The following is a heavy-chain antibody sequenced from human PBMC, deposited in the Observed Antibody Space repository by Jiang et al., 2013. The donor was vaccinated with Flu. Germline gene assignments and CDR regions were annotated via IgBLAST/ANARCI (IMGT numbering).Heavy chain of an antibody. D-gene: IGHD3-10*01. Sequence: EWIGSIYYMGAPTTTRPSKSRVTISVDTSKNQXSLKLSSVTAADTAVYYCARMVRGVIIADWYFDLWGRGTLVTVSS. CDR3: ARMVRGVIIADWYFDL. CDR2: IYYMGAP. V-gene: IGHV4-39*01. J-gene: IGHJ2*01.